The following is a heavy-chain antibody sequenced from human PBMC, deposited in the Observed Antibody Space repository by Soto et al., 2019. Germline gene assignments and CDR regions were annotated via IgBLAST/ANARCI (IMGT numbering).Heavy chain of an antibody. J-gene: IGHJ3*02. D-gene: IGHD6-19*01. CDR1: GYTFTSYD. CDR3: AREEDSSGLGNAFDI. V-gene: IGHV1-8*01. Sequence: GASVKVSCKASGYTFTSYDINWVRQATGQGLEWMGWMNPNSGNTGYAQKFQGRVTMTRNTSISTAYMELRSLRSDDTAVYYCAREEDSSGLGNAFDIWGQGTMVTVSS. CDR2: MNPNSGNT.